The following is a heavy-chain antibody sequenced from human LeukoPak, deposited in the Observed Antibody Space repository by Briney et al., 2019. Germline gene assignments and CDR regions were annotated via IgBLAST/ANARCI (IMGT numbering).Heavy chain of an antibody. J-gene: IGHJ4*02. Sequence: GASVKVSCKASGYPFTNYGITWVRQAPGQGVEWMGWISTYNGNTNYAQKLQGRVTMTTDTSTSTVYLDLRSLRSDDTAVYCCARGPYCCGDTCYSQYFDYWGQGTLVTVSS. CDR2: ISTYNGNT. CDR3: ARGPYCCGDTCYSQYFDY. CDR1: GYPFTNYG. D-gene: IGHD2-15*01. V-gene: IGHV1-18*01.